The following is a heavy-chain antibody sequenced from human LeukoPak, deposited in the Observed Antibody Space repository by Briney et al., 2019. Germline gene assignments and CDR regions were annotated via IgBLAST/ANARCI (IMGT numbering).Heavy chain of an antibody. J-gene: IGHJ6*03. CDR3: ARLKSRSSLLGYYYYYMDV. Sequence: PSETLSLTCTVSGGSISYYYWSWIRQPPGKGLEWIGYIYYNGSTNYNPSLKSRVTISVDTSKNQFSLKLSSVTAADTAVYYCARLKSRSSLLGYYYYYMDVWGKGTTVTVSS. CDR1: GGSISYYY. D-gene: IGHD3-16*01. V-gene: IGHV4-59*12. CDR2: IYYNGST.